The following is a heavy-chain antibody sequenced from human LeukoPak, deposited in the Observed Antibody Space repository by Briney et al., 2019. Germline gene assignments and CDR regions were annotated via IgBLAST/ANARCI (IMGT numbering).Heavy chain of an antibody. Sequence: GGSLRLSCAASGFTSSIYWMHWVRQAPGKGLVWVSRINSDGSSTSYADSVKGRFTISRDNAKNTLYLQMNSLRAEDTAVYYRARREDDYGNDYWGQGTLVTVSS. CDR2: INSDGSST. V-gene: IGHV3-74*01. CDR3: ARREDDYGNDY. J-gene: IGHJ4*02. D-gene: IGHD4-17*01. CDR1: GFTSSIYW.